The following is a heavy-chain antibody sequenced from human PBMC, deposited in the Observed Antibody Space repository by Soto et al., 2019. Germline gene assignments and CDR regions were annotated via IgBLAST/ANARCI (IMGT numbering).Heavy chain of an antibody. V-gene: IGHV1-2*04. CDR3: ARVGYCSGGSCYQGGMEV. CDR1: GYTFSGYY. D-gene: IGHD2-15*01. CDR2: INPNSGGT. Sequence: ASVKVSCKASGYTFSGYYIHWVRQAPGQGLKWMGWINPNSGGTNYAQKFQGWVTMTTDTSISTAYMELSRLRFDDTAVYYCARVGYCSGGSCYQGGMEVWGQGTTVTVSS. J-gene: IGHJ6*02.